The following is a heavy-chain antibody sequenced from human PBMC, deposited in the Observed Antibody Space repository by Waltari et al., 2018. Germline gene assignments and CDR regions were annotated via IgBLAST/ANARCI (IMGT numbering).Heavy chain of an antibody. CDR1: GGSISSSNW. D-gene: IGHD5-12*01. Sequence: QVQLQESGPGLVKPSGTLSLTCAVSGGSISSSNWWSWVRQPPGQGLEWLGEHYHSGSTNEIPSLKSGCTIAVDKSKNQFSRKLSSVAAAETAVYYCATHSGYPIIWGQGTLVTVSS. J-gene: IGHJ4*02. V-gene: IGHV4-4*02. CDR2: HYHSGST. CDR3: ATHSGYPII.